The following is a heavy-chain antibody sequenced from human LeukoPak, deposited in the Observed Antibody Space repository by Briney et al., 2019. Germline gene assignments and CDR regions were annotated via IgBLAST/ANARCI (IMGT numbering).Heavy chain of an antibody. Sequence: GGSLRLSCAASGFTFDGYSMNWVRQAPGKGLEWVASISMSGRYIHYAGSVRGRFTISRDNGRNSVYLQMTGLRIEDTATYFCARWLDGYTPLDYWGQGVLVTV. V-gene: IGHV3-21*01. CDR3: ARWLDGYTPLDY. D-gene: IGHD5-24*01. CDR2: ISMSGRYI. J-gene: IGHJ4*02. CDR1: GFTFDGYS.